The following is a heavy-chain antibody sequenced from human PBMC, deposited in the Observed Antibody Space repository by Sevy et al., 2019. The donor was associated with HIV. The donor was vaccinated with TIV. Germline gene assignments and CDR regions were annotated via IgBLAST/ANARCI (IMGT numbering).Heavy chain of an antibody. J-gene: IGHJ4*02. V-gene: IGHV1-2*02. CDR1: GYTFDAYY. CDR2: IYPNGGDT. CDR3: ARGKREEWLLYLDN. Sequence: ASVKVSCKTSGYTFDAYYIHWVRQAPGQGPEWLGWIYPNGGDTTFAQKFQGRVTVTMSPSINTVYMELNRLRSDDTAVYYCARGKREEWLLYLDNWGQGTLVTVSS. D-gene: IGHD3-3*01.